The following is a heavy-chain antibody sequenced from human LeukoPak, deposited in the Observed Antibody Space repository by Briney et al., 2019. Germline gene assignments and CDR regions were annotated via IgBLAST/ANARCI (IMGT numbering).Heavy chain of an antibody. Sequence: TLSHTCTLSGGSISRGGYYWSWIRLHPGKGLEWIGYIYYSGSTYYNLSLKSRVTISVDTSKNQFTLKLRSMSAADTAVYYFARGGYYSRTFDYWGQGTLVTVSS. J-gene: IGHJ4*02. V-gene: IGHV4-31*03. CDR1: GGSISRGGYY. CDR3: ARGGYYSRTFDY. CDR2: IYYSGST. D-gene: IGHD3-22*01.